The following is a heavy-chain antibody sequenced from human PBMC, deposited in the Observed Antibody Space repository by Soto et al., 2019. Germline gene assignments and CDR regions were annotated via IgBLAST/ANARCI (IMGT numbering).Heavy chain of an antibody. D-gene: IGHD1-1*01. Sequence: SDSTPGKPTQNLPLACTFSRFSLQNSGGGLGWFHQPPGKALEWLAAIYWNDVKHYSPSLKSRLTITKDTSKHQVVLTLTNMDPVDTATDYCAHRWKWALVYWGQGLLVTVSS. CDR2: IYWNDVK. V-gene: IGHV2-5*01. J-gene: IGHJ4*02. CDR3: AHRWKWALVY. CDR1: RFSLQNSGGG.